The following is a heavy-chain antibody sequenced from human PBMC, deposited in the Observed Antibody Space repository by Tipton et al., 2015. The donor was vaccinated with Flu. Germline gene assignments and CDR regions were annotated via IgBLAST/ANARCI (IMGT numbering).Heavy chain of an antibody. J-gene: IGHJ6*02. CDR1: GFTFSSYG. D-gene: IGHD3-10*01. V-gene: IGHV3-48*04. CDR3: ARDGFSGGMDV. CDR2: ISSPLNTT. Sequence: VQLVQSGGGVVQPGRSLRLSCAASGFTFSSYGMHWLRQAAGKGLEWVAYISSPLNTTYYADSVKGRFTISRDNAKNSLYLQMNSLRAEDTAVYYCARDGFSGGMDVWGQGTTVTVSS.